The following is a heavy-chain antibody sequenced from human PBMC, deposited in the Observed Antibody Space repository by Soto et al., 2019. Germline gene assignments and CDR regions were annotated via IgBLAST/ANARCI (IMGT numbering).Heavy chain of an antibody. Sequence: QVQLQESGPGLVKPSQTLSLTCTVSGGSIYSGDYYWSWIRQHPGKGLEWIGYIYYSGSTYYNPSLKSRVTLPLDMSKNQFSLKMSSVTVADTAIYYCARSLVLPAASLYFDYWGRGTLVTVSS. CDR2: IYYSGST. CDR3: ARSLVLPAASLYFDY. V-gene: IGHV4-31*03. J-gene: IGHJ4*02. CDR1: GGSIYSGDYY. D-gene: IGHD2-2*01.